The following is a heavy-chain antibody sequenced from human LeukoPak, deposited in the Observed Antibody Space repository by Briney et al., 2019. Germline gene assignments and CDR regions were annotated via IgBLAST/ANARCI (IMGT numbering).Heavy chain of an antibody. CDR2: ISGSSSYI. CDR1: GFTFNSYS. D-gene: IGHD4-17*01. CDR3: ARERDNYGDPDAFDM. Sequence: GGSLRLSCAASGFTFNSYSMNWVRQARGKGLEWFSSISGSSSYIYYADSVKGRFTIPRDNSKNTLYMQMNSLRVEDTAVYYCARERDNYGDPDAFDMWGQGKMVTVSS. V-gene: IGHV3-21*04. J-gene: IGHJ3*02.